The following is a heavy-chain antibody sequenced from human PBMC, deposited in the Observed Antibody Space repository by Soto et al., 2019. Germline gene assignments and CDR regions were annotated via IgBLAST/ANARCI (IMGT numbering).Heavy chain of an antibody. J-gene: IGHJ6*02. Sequence: SVKVSCKASGFTFTSSAVQWVRQARGQRLEWIGWIVVGSGNTNYAQKFQERVTITRDMSTSTAYMELSSLRSEDMAVYYCAAEGYGSGSYLSRYYYYYGMDVWGQGTTVTVSS. CDR2: IVVGSGNT. D-gene: IGHD3-10*01. CDR1: GFTFTSSA. CDR3: AAEGYGSGSYLSRYYYYYGMDV. V-gene: IGHV1-58*01.